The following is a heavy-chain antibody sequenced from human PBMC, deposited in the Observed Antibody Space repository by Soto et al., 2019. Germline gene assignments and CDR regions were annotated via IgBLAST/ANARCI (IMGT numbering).Heavy chain of an antibody. V-gene: IGHV5-10-1*01. Sequence: PGESRKISCKGSGYSFTSYWSSAVRQMPGKGLELMGRIDLRDSQTNYSPSFQGRVTISADKSISTAYLQWSSLKASDTAMYFCARQGDCSSTSCSGPVDPWGQGTLVTVSS. CDR1: GYSFTSYW. CDR3: ARQGDCSSTSCSGPVDP. J-gene: IGHJ5*02. D-gene: IGHD2-2*01. CDR2: IDLRDSQT.